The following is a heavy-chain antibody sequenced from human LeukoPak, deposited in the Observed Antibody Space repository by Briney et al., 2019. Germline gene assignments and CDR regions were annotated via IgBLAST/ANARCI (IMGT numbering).Heavy chain of an antibody. D-gene: IGHD3-22*01. CDR3: ARGGYYDSSGSPLDV. V-gene: IGHV1-69*05. J-gene: IGHJ6*04. CDR2: IIPIFGTA. CDR1: GGTFSSYA. Sequence: SVKVSCKASGGTFSSYAISWVRQAPGQGLEWMGRIIPIFGTANYAQKFQGRVTITTDESTSTAYMELSSLRSEDTAVYYCARGGYYDSSGSPLDVWGKGTTVTVSS.